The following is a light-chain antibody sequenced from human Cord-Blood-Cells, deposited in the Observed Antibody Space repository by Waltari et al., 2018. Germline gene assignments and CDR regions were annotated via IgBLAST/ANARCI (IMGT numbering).Light chain of an antibody. CDR1: SSDVGGYNY. J-gene: IGLJ1*01. Sequence: QSALTQPPSASGSPGQSVTISCTGTSSDVGGYNYVSWYQQHPGKAPKLMIYEVSKRPSGGPDRFSGSKSGNTASLTVSGRQAEDEADYYCSSYAGSNNLYVFGTGTKVTVL. CDR2: EVS. CDR3: SSYAGSNNLYV. V-gene: IGLV2-8*01.